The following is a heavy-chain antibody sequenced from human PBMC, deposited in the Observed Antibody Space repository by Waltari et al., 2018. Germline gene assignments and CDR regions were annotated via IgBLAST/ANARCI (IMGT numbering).Heavy chain of an antibody. J-gene: IGHJ3*02. CDR1: GFTFSSYA. CDR2: ISYDGSNK. D-gene: IGHD1-26*01. V-gene: IGHV3-30-3*01. Sequence: QVQLVESGGGVVQPGRSLRLSCAASGFTFSSYAMHWVRQAPGKGLEWVAVISYDGSNKYYADSVKGRFTISRDNSKNTLYLQMNSLRAEDTAVYYCARRRSRGSGSLGAFDIWGQGTMVTVSS. CDR3: ARRRSRGSGSLGAFDI.